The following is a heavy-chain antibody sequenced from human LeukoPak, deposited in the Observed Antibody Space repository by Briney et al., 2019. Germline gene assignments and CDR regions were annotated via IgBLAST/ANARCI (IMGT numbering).Heavy chain of an antibody. Sequence: GASVKVSCKASGYTFSSYDINWVRQATGQGLEWMGWMNPNSGNRGYAQKFQGRVTITRNTSISTAYMELSSLRSDDTAVYYCARVLIVGGHFDYWGQGTLVTVSS. D-gene: IGHD1-26*01. CDR3: ARVLIVGGHFDY. V-gene: IGHV1-8*03. CDR1: GYTFSSYD. CDR2: MNPNSGNR. J-gene: IGHJ4*02.